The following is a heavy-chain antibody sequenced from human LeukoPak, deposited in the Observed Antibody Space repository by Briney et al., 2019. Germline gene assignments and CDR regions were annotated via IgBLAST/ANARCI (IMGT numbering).Heavy chain of an antibody. CDR1: GFTFSSYS. J-gene: IGHJ5*02. V-gene: IGHV3-7*01. CDR2: MNEDGSAK. CDR3: ATGVGNT. Sequence: GGSLRLSCAASGFTFSSYSMNWVRQAPGKGLEWVANMNEDGSAKYYADSVKGRFTISSDNAKNSLYLQMNSLRVEDTAVYYCATGVGNTWGQGTLVTVSS. D-gene: IGHD5/OR15-5a*01.